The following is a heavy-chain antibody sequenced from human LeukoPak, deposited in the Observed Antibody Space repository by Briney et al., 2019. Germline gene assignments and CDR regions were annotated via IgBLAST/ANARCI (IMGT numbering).Heavy chain of an antibody. CDR1: GYTFTGYY. CDR3: ARDTAMVTGIDY. CDR2: INPNSGGT. D-gene: IGHD5-18*01. J-gene: IGHJ4*02. Sequence: ASVKVSCKASGYTFTGYYMHWVRQAPEQGLEWMGWINPNSGGTNYAQKFQGRVTMTRDTSISTAYMELSRLRSDDTAVYYCARDTAMVTGIDYWGQGTLVTVSS. V-gene: IGHV1-2*02.